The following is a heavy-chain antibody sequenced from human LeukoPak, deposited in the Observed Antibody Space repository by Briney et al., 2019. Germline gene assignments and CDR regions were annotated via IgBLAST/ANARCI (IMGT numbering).Heavy chain of an antibody. V-gene: IGHV3-33*01. J-gene: IGHJ4*02. CDR1: GFTFSSYG. CDR3: ARDGGTTGTNDPLDY. D-gene: IGHD1-1*01. Sequence: PGGSLRLSCAASGFTFSSYGMHLVRQAPGKGLEWVAVIWYDGSNKYYADSVKGRFTISRDNSKNTLYLQMNSLRAEDTAVYYCARDGGTTGTNDPLDYWGQGTLVTVSS. CDR2: IWYDGSNK.